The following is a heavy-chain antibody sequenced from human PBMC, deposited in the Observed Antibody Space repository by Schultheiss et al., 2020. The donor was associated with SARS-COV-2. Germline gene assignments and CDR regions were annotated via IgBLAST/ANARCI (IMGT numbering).Heavy chain of an antibody. CDR1: GFTFSGSV. J-gene: IGHJ5*02. Sequence: GGSLRLSCATSGFTFSGSVMHWVRQASGKGLEWVGRIRGKADNYATIYAVSVKGRFTISRDDSKNTAYLQMNSLKTEDTAMYYCTRQGAGTSWFDPWGQGTLVTVSS. CDR2: IRGKADNYAT. V-gene: IGHV3-73*01. CDR3: TRQGAGTSWFDP. D-gene: IGHD1-7*01.